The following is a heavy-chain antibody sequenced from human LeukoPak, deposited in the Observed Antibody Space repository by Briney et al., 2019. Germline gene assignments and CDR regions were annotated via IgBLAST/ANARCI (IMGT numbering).Heavy chain of an antibody. V-gene: IGHV1-2*02. J-gene: IGHJ4*02. CDR2: INPNSGGT. Sequence: ASVKVSCKASGYTFTGYYMHWVRQAPGQGLEWMGWINPNSGGTNYAQKFQGRVTMTRDTSISTAYMELSRLRSDDTAVYYCARRRSLLFALYYFDYWGQGTLVTVSS. D-gene: IGHD3-10*01. CDR1: GYTFTGYY. CDR3: ARRRSLLFALYYFDY.